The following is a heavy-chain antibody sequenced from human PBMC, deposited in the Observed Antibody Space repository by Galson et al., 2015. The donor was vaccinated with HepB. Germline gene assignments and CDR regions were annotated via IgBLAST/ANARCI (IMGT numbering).Heavy chain of an antibody. CDR3: ANDSHWWGTTSIRYYGMDV. CDR2: IIPILAIA. V-gene: IGHV1-69*04. Sequence: SVKVSCKASGGTFSSYAISWVRQAPGQGLEWMGRIIPILAIANYAQKFQGRVTITAAKSTSTAYMELSSLRSEDKAVYYCANDSHWWGTTSIRYYGMDVWDQGTTVTFSS. D-gene: IGHD2-8*02. CDR1: GGTFSSYA. J-gene: IGHJ6*02.